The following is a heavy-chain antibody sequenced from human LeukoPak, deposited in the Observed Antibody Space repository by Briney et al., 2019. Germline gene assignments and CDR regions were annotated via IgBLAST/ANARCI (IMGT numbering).Heavy chain of an antibody. CDR1: GFTFNTYA. Sequence: PGGSLRLSCAASGFTFNTYAMAWVRQAPGKGPEWVSAIIDSGDSAYYGGSVKGRFAISRDNSRNTLYLQMSNLRAEDTAIYYCAKGSRRSYPYYFDYWGQGTLVTVSS. D-gene: IGHD1-26*01. CDR3: AKGSRRSYPYYFDY. V-gene: IGHV3-23*01. CDR2: IIDSGDSA. J-gene: IGHJ4*02.